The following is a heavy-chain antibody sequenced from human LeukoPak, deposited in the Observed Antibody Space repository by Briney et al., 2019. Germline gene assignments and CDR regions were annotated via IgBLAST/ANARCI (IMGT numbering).Heavy chain of an antibody. V-gene: IGHV3-48*02. J-gene: IGHJ5*02. D-gene: IGHD6-13*01. CDR2: ISSSSSTI. Sequence: PGGSLRLSCAASGFTFSIYSMNWVRQAPGKGLEWVSYISSSSSTIYYADSVKGRFTISRDNAKNSLYLQMNSLRDEDTAVYYCARDRGYSSSPSNWFDPWGQGTLVTVSS. CDR3: ARDRGYSSSPSNWFDP. CDR1: GFTFSIYS.